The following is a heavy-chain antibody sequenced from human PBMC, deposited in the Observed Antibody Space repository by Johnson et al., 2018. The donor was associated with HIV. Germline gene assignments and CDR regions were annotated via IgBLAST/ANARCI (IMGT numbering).Heavy chain of an antibody. J-gene: IGHJ3*02. D-gene: IGHD1-26*01. CDR3: ASREVGAKSEHAFDI. CDR2: ISYGGNNK. CDR1: AFTSSSYS. Sequence: QVQLVESGGGLVKPGGSLRLSCAASAFTSSSYSMHWVRQAPGKGLEWVAVISYGGNNKYYADSVKGRFTISRDNSKNTLYLQMARLRAEDTAVYYCASREVGAKSEHAFDIWGQGTMVTVSS. V-gene: IGHV3-30-3*01.